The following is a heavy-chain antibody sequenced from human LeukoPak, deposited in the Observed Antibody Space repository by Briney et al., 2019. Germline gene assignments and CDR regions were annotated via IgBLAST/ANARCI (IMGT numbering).Heavy chain of an antibody. D-gene: IGHD3-22*01. CDR1: GFTVSSNY. Sequence: GGALRLSCAASGFTVSSNYMSWVRQAPGKRLEGVSVIYSGGSTYYADSVKGRFNISRHNSKNTLYLQMNSVRAEDTAVYYCARYLRYYYDSSGYYSYDMDVWGQGTTVTVSS. CDR2: IYSGGST. CDR3: ARYLRYYYDSSGYYSYDMDV. J-gene: IGHJ6*02. V-gene: IGHV3-53*04.